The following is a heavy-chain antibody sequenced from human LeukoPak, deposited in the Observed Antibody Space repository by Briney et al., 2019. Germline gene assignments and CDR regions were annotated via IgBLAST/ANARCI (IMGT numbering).Heavy chain of an antibody. CDR1: GGSISSYY. CDR2: IYHSGST. V-gene: IGHV4-59*08. J-gene: IGHJ4*02. CDR3: ARHWLDSGTPDRFDY. Sequence: KPSETLSLTCIVSGGSISSYYWSWIRQPPGKGLEWIGHIYHSGSTNYHPSLKSRVTILVDTSKNQFSLKLSSVTAADTAVYYCARHWLDSGTPDRFDYWGQGTLVTVSS. D-gene: IGHD3-10*01.